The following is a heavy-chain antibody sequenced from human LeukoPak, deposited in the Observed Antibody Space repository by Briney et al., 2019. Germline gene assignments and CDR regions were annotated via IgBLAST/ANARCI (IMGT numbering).Heavy chain of an antibody. CDR2: IWYDGSNK. CDR1: GFTFSSYG. CDR3: AKDRNAYYYGSGPFDY. J-gene: IGHJ4*02. D-gene: IGHD3-10*01. V-gene: IGHV3-33*06. Sequence: PGRSLRLSCAASGFTFSSYGMHWVRQAPGKGLEWVAVIWYDGSNKYYADSVKGRFTISRDNSKNTLYLQMNSLRAEDTAVYYCAKDRNAYYYGSGPFDYWGQGTLVTVSS.